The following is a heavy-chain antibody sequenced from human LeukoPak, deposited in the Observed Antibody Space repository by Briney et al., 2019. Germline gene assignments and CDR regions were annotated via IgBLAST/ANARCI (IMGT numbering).Heavy chain of an antibody. V-gene: IGHV3-23*01. CDR3: AKASWVPSADAVL. CDR2: LRGDGET. Sequence: GGSLRLSCAASGFTSSSYAMSWVRQAPARGLEWVSSLRGDGETFYADSVKGRFTLSRDHTRNTVYLHLNNLRVEDTAVYYCAKASWVPSADAVLWGQGTVVTVS. J-gene: IGHJ4*02. CDR1: GFTSSSYA. D-gene: IGHD3-10*01.